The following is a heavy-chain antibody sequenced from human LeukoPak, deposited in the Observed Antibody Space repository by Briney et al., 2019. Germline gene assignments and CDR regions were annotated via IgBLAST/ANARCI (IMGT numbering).Heavy chain of an antibody. CDR1: GFTVSSDY. D-gene: IGHD1-26*01. J-gene: IGHJ6*03. Sequence: PGGSLRLSCAVSGFTVSSDYMTWVRQAPGKGLEWVSVIYSGGSTYYADSVKGRFIISRDNSKNTLYLQMNSLGAEVTAVYYCAKGHGWEASYYYYYMDVWGKGTTVTISS. CDR2: IYSGGST. V-gene: IGHV3-53*01. CDR3: AKGHGWEASYYYYYMDV.